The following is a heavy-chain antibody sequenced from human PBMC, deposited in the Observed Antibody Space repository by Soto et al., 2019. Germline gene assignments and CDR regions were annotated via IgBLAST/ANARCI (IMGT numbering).Heavy chain of an antibody. CDR2: ISAHNGNT. J-gene: IGHJ4*02. CDR1: GYGFTTYG. V-gene: IGHV1-18*01. CDR3: ASGRYGDY. Sequence: QVHLVQSGAEVKKPGASVKVSCKGSGYGFTTYGITWVRQAPGQGLEWMAWISAHNGNTNYAQKLQGRVTVTRDTCTSTAYMELRSLRSDDTAVYYCASGRYGDYWGQGALVTVSS. D-gene: IGHD1-26*01.